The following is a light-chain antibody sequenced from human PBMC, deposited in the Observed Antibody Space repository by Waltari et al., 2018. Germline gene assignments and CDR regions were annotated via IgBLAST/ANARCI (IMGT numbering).Light chain of an antibody. CDR1: HSVSSNY. V-gene: IGKV3-20*01. Sequence: DIVLTQSPGTLSLSPGERATLSCRASHSVSSNYLAWYQQRPGQPPRLLIYGASKRVTGIPDRFSGSGSGTDFTLTIFRLEPEDFAVYYCQQYGRSPPYTFGQGTKLEIK. CDR3: QQYGRSPPYT. J-gene: IGKJ2*01. CDR2: GAS.